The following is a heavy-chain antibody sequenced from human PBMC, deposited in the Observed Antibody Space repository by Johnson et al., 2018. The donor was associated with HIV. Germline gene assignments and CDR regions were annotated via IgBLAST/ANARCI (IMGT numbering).Heavy chain of an antibody. CDR3: AKDKNYGRDGDAFDI. V-gene: IGHV3-30*02. CDR2: IRNDGTNE. D-gene: IGHD3-10*02. CDR1: GFTFSNYA. J-gene: IGHJ3*02. Sequence: QVQLVESGGGVVQPGESLRLSCRASGFTFSNYAMHWVRQAPGKGLEWVAFIRNDGTNEYYADSVKGRFTISRYNSKNTLYLQMNSLRAEDTAVYYCAKDKNYGRDGDAFDIWGQGTMVTVSS.